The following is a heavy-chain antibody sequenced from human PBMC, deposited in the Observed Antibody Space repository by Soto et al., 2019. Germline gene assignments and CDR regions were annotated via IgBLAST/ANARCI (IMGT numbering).Heavy chain of an antibody. CDR1: GGGDLRDYR. Sequence: VKVSCKASGGGDLRDYRTTWVRRAPGQGLEWMGGIIPKLGSANYAQNFQGRVTVTADESTNTVYMELRSLRSDDTAVYYCARGGDGSNFGAVYWGQGPPVTVSS. CDR2: IIPKLGSA. V-gene: IGHV1-69*13. D-gene: IGHD2-21*01. J-gene: IGHJ4*02. CDR3: ARGGDGSNFGAVY.